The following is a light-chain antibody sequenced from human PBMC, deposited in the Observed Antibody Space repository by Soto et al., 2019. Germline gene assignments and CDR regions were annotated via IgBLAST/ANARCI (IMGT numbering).Light chain of an antibody. V-gene: IGLV2-8*01. CDR1: SSDVGGYDY. Sequence: QSVLTQPASVSGSPVQSITISSTETSSDVGGYDYVSWHQHHPGKAPKLMLYDVSKRPSGVPDRSSGSKSGNTASLTVSGLQAEDEADYYCSSYAGSNTFVFGTGTKVTVL. CDR2: DVS. J-gene: IGLJ1*01. CDR3: SSYAGSNTFV.